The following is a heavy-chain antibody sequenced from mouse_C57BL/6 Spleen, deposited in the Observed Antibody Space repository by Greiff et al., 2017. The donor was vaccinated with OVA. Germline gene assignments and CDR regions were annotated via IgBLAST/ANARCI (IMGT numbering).Heavy chain of an antibody. Sequence: QVQLQQPGAELVKPGASVKLSCKASGYTFTSYWMQWVKQRPGQGLEWIGEIDPSDSYTNYNQKFKGKATLTVDTSSSTAYMQLSSLTSEDSAVYYCARVPYGNYVRGAMDYWGQGTSVTVSS. CDR2: IDPSDSYT. J-gene: IGHJ4*01. V-gene: IGHV1-50*01. D-gene: IGHD2-1*01. CDR1: GYTFTSYW. CDR3: ARVPYGNYVRGAMDY.